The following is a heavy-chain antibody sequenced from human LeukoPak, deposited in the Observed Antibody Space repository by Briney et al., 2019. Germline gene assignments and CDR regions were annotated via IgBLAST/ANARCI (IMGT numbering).Heavy chain of an antibody. J-gene: IGHJ4*02. Sequence: ASVTVSCKASGYTFTSYGISWVRQAPGQGLEWMGWISAYNGNTNYAQKLQGRVTMTTDTSTSTAYMELRSLRSDDTAVYYCARGRYDGGYQLLWVPQEVYYFDYWGQGTLVTVSS. D-gene: IGHD2-2*01. CDR1: GYTFTSYG. CDR3: ARGRYDGGYQLLWVPQEVYYFDY. V-gene: IGHV1-18*01. CDR2: ISAYNGNT.